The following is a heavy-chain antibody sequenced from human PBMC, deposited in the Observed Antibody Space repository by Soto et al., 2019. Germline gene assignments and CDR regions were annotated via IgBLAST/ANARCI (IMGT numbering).Heavy chain of an antibody. CDR2: ISSSSSYI. CDR3: ARAKYYYDSHTGGWFDP. D-gene: IGHD3-22*01. J-gene: IGHJ5*02. CDR1: GFTFSSYS. Sequence: EVQLLESGGGLVKPGGSLRLSCAASGFTFSSYSMNWVSQAPGKGLEWVSSISSSSSYIYYADSVKGRFTISRDNAKNSLYLQMNSLRAEDTAVYYCARAKYYYDSHTGGWFDPWGQGTLVTVSS. V-gene: IGHV3-21*01.